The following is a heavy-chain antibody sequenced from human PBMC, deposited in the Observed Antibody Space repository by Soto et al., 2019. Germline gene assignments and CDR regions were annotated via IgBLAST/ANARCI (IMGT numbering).Heavy chain of an antibody. J-gene: IGHJ4*02. V-gene: IGHV3-23*01. CDR1: GFTFSSYA. D-gene: IGHD2-2*01. CDR2: ISGSGGST. Sequence: EVQLLESGGGLVQPGGSLRLSCAASGFTFSSYAMSWVRQAPGKGLEWVSAISGSGGSTYYADSVKGRFTISRDNSKNTLYLQMNSLRAEDTAVYYCAKDWGDCSSPSCYFFDYWGQGTLVTVSS. CDR3: AKDWGDCSSPSCYFFDY.